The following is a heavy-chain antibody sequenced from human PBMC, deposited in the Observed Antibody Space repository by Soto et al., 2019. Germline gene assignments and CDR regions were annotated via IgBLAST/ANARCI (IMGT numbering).Heavy chain of an antibody. CDR3: TRDERAGYCISTSCYVGYYFDY. CDR1: GYTFTSYG. V-gene: IGHV1-18*01. J-gene: IGHJ4*02. D-gene: IGHD2-2*01. CDR2: ISAYNGNT. Sequence: QVQLVQSGAEVKKPGASVKVSCKASGYTFTSYGISWVRQAPGQGLEWMGWISAYNGNTKYAQKLQGRVTMTTDTSTSTAYTEMRSLSSDDTAVYYCTRDERAGYCISTSCYVGYYFDYWGQGTLVTVSS.